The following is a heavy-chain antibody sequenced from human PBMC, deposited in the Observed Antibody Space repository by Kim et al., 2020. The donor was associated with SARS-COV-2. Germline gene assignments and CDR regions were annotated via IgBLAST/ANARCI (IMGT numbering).Heavy chain of an antibody. D-gene: IGHD3-10*01. CDR2: INPNSGGT. V-gene: IGHV1-2*06. J-gene: IGHJ6*02. CDR1: GYTFTGYY. CDR3: ARRGSIYYGSGSPKVATTGYGMDV. Sequence: ASVKVSCKASGYTFTGYYMHGVRQAPGQGLEWMGRINPNSGGTNYAQKFQGRVTMTRDTSISTAYMELSRLRSDDTAVYYCARRGSIYYGSGSPKVATTGYGMDVWGQGTTVTVSS.